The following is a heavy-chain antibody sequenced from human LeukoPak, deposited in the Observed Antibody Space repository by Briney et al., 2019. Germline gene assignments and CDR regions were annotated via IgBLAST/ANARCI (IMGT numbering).Heavy chain of an antibody. CDR1: TFTFSSYE. V-gene: IGHV3-48*03. Sequence: PGGSLRLSCAASTFTFSSYEMNWVRQAPGKGLQWVSYIGGSGRTIYYADSVKGRFTISRDNAKNSLYLQMNSLRAEDTATYYCARVGPGSGYYYYMDVWGKGTTVTVSS. CDR2: IGGSGRTI. D-gene: IGHD6-19*01. CDR3: ARVGPGSGYYYYMDV. J-gene: IGHJ6*03.